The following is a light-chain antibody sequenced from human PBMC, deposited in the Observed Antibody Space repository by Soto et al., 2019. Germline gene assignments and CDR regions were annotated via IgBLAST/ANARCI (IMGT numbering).Light chain of an antibody. V-gene: IGKV3-15*01. CDR2: GAS. CDR3: QQYNNCPIT. Sequence: EIVMTQSPATLSVSPGERATLSCRASQSVSSNLAWYQQKPGQAPRLLIYGASTRATGIPARFSGSGSGTEFTLTICRLQSEDFAGYYCQQYNNCPITFGQGTRLEIK. CDR1: QSVSSN. J-gene: IGKJ5*01.